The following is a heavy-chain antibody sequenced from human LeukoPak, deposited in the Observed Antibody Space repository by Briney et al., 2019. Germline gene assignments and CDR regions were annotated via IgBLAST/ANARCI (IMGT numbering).Heavy chain of an antibody. Sequence: GASLRLSCAAAGFTFSSYAISWVRQPPGKGLELVSAYTGNGGSTYYADSVKGRFTIARDNSKNTMYMQMNSLRAEDTAVYYCAKEGHSSSWYRGYYMDVWGKGTTVTVAS. J-gene: IGHJ6*03. CDR2: YTGNGGST. D-gene: IGHD6-13*01. CDR1: GFTFSSYA. V-gene: IGHV3-23*01. CDR3: AKEGHSSSWYRGYYMDV.